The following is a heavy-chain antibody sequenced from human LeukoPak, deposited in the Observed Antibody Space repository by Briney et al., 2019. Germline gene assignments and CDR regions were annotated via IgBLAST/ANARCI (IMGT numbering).Heavy chain of an antibody. V-gene: IGHV3-66*01. CDR3: ARGNGYYDSSGYY. CDR2: IYSGGST. Sequence: PGGSLRLSCAASGFTVSSNYMSWVRQAPGKGLEWVSVIYSGGSTYYADSVKGRFTISRDNAKNSLYLQMNSLRAEDTAVYYCARGNGYYDSSGYYWGQGTLVTVSS. J-gene: IGHJ4*02. CDR1: GFTVSSNY. D-gene: IGHD3-22*01.